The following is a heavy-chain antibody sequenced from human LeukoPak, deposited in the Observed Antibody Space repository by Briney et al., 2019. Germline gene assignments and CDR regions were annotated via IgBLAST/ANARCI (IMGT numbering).Heavy chain of an antibody. CDR3: ARQSFAPFQVGPETPIES. CDR1: GASLHGHY. J-gene: IGHJ4*02. V-gene: IGHV4-34*01. CDR2: IYHSGST. Sequence: PSETLSLTCAVYGASLHGHYWSWIRQPPGKGLEWIGYIYHSGSTYYNPSLRSRVTIAIDTSKSQFSLKLTSLTAADTAVYYCARQSFAPFQVGPETPIESWGQGTLVTVSS. D-gene: IGHD1-26*01.